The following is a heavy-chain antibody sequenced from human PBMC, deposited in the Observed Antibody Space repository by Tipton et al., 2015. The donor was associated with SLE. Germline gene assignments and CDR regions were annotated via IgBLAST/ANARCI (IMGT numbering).Heavy chain of an antibody. CDR3: ARDRVVGAEGGGYYLDY. CDR2: TYRGGTT. J-gene: IGHJ4*02. Sequence: SLRLSCAASGFTISDNNMNWIRQAPGKGLEWVSVTYRGGTTYYVDSVRGRFTISRDDSKNTLYLQMDSLTAEDTAVYYCARDRVVGAEGGGYYLDYWGQGTLVTVSS. CDR1: GFTISDNN. V-gene: IGHV3-53*05. D-gene: IGHD1-26*01.